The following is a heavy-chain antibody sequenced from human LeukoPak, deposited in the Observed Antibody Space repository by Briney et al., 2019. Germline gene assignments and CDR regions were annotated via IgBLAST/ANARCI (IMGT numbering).Heavy chain of an antibody. CDR2: IIPIFGTA. J-gene: IGHJ6*04. CDR3: ARESREVCYYCYNGMDV. Sequence: SVKVSCKASGGTFSSYAISWVRQAPGQGLEWMGGIIPIFGTANYAQKFQGRVTITADESTSTAYMELSSLRSEDTAVYYCARESREVCYYCYNGMDVWGKGTTVTVSS. V-gene: IGHV1-69*01. D-gene: IGHD3-16*01. CDR1: GGTFSSYA.